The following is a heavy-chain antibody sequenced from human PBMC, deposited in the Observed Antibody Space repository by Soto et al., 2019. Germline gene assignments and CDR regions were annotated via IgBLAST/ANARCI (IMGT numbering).Heavy chain of an antibody. CDR3: ARLSMVRGVIIGWGGDYYYYMDV. CDR2: MNPNSGNT. D-gene: IGHD3-10*01. Sequence: GASVKVSCKAPGYTLTSYDINWVRQATGQGLEWMGWMNPNSGNTGYAQKFQGRVTMTRNTSISTAYMELSSLRSEDTAVYYCARLSMVRGVIIGWGGDYYYYMDVWGKGTTVTVSS. J-gene: IGHJ6*03. V-gene: IGHV1-8*01. CDR1: GYTLTSYD.